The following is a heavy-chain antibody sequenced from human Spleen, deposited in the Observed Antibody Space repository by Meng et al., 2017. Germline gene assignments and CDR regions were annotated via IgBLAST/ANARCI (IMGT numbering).Heavy chain of an antibody. D-gene: IGHD3-10*01. CDR2: ISSSGSDI. V-gene: IGHV3-48*03. J-gene: IGHJ6*01. CDR1: GFSFSSYE. CDR3: ARDRSTMVNYYYYAMDV. Sequence: GESLKISCAASGFSFSSYEMNWVRQAPGKGLEWVSYISSSGSDIYYADSVKGRFTISSDNAKNSLYLQMNNLKAVDTAVYYCARDRSTMVNYYYYAMDVWGQGNTVTVAS.